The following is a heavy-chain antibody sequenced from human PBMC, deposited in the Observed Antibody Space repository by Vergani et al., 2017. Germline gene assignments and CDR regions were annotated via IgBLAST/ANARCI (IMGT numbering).Heavy chain of an antibody. V-gene: IGHV4-39*01. Sequence: QLQLQESGPGLVKPSETLSLTCTVSGGSLSSSSYYWGWIRQPPGKGLEWIGSIYYSGSTYYNPSLKSRVTISVDTSKNQFSLKLSSVTAADTAVYYCARGVAAAGTFDYWGQGTLVTVSS. D-gene: IGHD6-13*01. CDR2: IYYSGST. J-gene: IGHJ4*02. CDR1: GGSLSSSSYY. CDR3: ARGVAAAGTFDY.